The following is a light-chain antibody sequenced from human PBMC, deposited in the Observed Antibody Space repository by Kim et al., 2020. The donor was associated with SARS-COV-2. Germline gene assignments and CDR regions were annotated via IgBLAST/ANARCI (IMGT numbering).Light chain of an antibody. J-gene: IGKJ5*01. CDR2: GAS. CDR1: QSVATN. V-gene: IGKV3-15*01. CDR3: QEYKNWPPIT. Sequence: EIVMTQSPATLSVSPGERATLSCRASQSVATNLAWYQHNPGQAPRLLIYGASNRATGIPDRFSGSGSGTEFTLTISSLQSEDFAVYYCQEYKNWPPITFGQGTRLEIK.